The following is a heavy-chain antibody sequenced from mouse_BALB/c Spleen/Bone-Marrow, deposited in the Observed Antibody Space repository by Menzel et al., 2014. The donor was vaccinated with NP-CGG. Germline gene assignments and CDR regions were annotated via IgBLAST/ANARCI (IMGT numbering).Heavy chain of an antibody. V-gene: IGHV1S56*01. D-gene: IGHD1-1*01. CDR2: IYPGDGST. CDR1: GYTFTSYY. Sequence: QVTLKESGPELVKPGASVKMSCKASGYTFTSYYIHWVKQRPGQGLEWIGWIYPGDGSTKYNEKFKGKTTLTADKSSSTAYMLLSSLTSEDSAIYFCARGDYYYGSSRAWFAYWGQGTLVTVSA. J-gene: IGHJ3*01. CDR3: ARGDYYYGSSRAWFAY.